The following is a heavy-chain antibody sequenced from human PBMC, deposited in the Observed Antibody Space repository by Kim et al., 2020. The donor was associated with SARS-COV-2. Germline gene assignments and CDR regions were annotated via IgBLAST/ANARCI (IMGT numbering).Heavy chain of an antibody. Sequence: SETLSLTCAVYGGSFSGYYWSWIRQPPGKGLEWIGEINHSGSTNYNPSLKSRVTISVDTSKNQFSLKLSSVTAADTAVYYCATLRGAGYSSSWYGGTFYGMDVWGQGTTVTVSS. CDR1: GGSFSGYY. CDR2: INHSGST. CDR3: ATLRGAGYSSSWYGGTFYGMDV. V-gene: IGHV4-34*01. J-gene: IGHJ6*02. D-gene: IGHD6-13*01.